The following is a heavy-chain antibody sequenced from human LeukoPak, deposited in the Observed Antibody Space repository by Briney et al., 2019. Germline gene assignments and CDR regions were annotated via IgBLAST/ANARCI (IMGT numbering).Heavy chain of an antibody. CDR3: AGAGLGSAAAAGAFDI. V-gene: IGHV4-59*12. D-gene: IGHD6-19*01. J-gene: IGHJ3*02. CDR1: GGSISSYY. Sequence: SETLSLTCTVSGGSISSYYWSWIRQPPGKGLEWIGYIYYSGSTNYNPSLKSRVTISVDTSKNQFSLKLSSVTAADTAVYYCAGAGLGSAAAAGAFDIWGQGTMVTVSS. CDR2: IYYSGST.